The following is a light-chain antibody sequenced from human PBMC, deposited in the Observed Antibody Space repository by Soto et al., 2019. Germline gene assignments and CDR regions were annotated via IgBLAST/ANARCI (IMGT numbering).Light chain of an antibody. J-gene: IGKJ1*01. CDR1: QTFSSSS. CDR3: QQYGNSPWT. CDR2: GAS. V-gene: IGKV3-20*01. Sequence: EIVLTQSPGTLSLSSGERATLSCRASQTFSSSSLAWYKQKPGQAPRLLVYGASSRATGIPDRFSGSGSGTDFTLTISRLEPEDFAVYYCQQYGNSPWTFGQGTKVDIK.